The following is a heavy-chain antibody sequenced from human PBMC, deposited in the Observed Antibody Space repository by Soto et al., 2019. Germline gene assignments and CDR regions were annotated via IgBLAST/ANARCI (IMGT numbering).Heavy chain of an antibody. J-gene: IGHJ6*02. V-gene: IGHV3-30-3*01. CDR1: GFTLSSHA. CDR2: ILSDGSNK. CDR3: ANPADYYDSSGYDGMDV. Sequence: GGSLRLSCAVSGFTLSSHAMHWVRQAPGKGLEWVALILSDGSNKYYADSVKGRFTTSRDNSKNTMYLQMNSLSVEDTAVYYCANPADYYDSSGYDGMDVWGQGTTVTVSS. D-gene: IGHD3-22*01.